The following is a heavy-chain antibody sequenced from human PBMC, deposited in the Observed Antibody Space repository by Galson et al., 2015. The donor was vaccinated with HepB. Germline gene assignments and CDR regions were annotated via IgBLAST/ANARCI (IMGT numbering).Heavy chain of an antibody. CDR1: DYTFTSYG. V-gene: IGHV1-18*04. CDR3: ARDFSPRRNLPGASDY. CDR2: ISAYTGNT. Sequence: QSGAEVKKPGASVKVSCKTSDYTFTSYGINWVRQAPGQGLEWMGWISAYTGNTNYAQNLQGRVTMTTDTFTSTAYMELRSLRSDDTAVYYCARDFSPRRNLPGASDYWGQGTLVTVSS. D-gene: IGHD2-2*01. J-gene: IGHJ4*02.